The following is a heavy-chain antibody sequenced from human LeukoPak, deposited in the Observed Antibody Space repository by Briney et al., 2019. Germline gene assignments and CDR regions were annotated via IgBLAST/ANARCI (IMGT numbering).Heavy chain of an antibody. V-gene: IGHV4-34*01. CDR1: GGSFSGYY. CDR3: ARVNTPDY. CDR2: INHSGST. J-gene: IGHJ4*02. Sequence: SETLSLTCAVYGGSFSGYYWSWIRQPPGKGLEWIGEINHSGSTNYNPSLKSRVTISVDTSKNQFSLKLSSVSAADTAVYYCARVNTPDYWGQGTLVTVSS. D-gene: IGHD1/OR15-1a*01.